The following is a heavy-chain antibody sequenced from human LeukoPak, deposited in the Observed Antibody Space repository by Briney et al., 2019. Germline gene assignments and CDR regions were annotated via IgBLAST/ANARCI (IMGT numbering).Heavy chain of an antibody. D-gene: IGHD2-2*01. CDR3: ARAGYCSSTSCYLFGAFDI. J-gene: IGHJ3*02. CDR2: IYYSGST. Sequence: SETLSLTCTVSGGSISGYYWSWIRQPPGKGLEWIGYIYYSGSTNYNPSLKSRVTISVDTSKNQFSLKLSSVTAADTAVYYCARAGYCSSTSCYLFGAFDIWGQGTMVTVSS. CDR1: GGSISGYY. V-gene: IGHV4-59*01.